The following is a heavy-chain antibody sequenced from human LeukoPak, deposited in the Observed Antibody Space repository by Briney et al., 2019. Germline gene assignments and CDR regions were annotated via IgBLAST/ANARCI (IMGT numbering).Heavy chain of an antibody. D-gene: IGHD6-13*01. V-gene: IGHV3-9*01. CDR3: AKDRAAAGTGGDFDY. J-gene: IGHJ4*02. Sequence: GRSLRLSCAASGFTFDDYAMHWVRQAPGKGLEWVSGISWNSGSIGYADSVKGRFTTSRDNAKNSLYLQMNSLRAEDTALYYCAKDRAAAGTGGDFDYWGQGTLVTVSS. CDR1: GFTFDDYA. CDR2: ISWNSGSI.